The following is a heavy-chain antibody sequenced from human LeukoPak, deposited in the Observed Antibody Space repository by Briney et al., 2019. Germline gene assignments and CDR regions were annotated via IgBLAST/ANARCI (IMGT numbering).Heavy chain of an antibody. Sequence: ASVKVSCKASGYTFTGYYMHWVRQAPGQGLEWMGWINPNSGGTNYAHKFQGWVTMTRDTSISTAYMELSRLRSDDTAVYYCARSEETYYYGSGSYYNDSYFDYWGQGTLVTVSS. CDR3: ARSEETYYYGSGSYYNDSYFDY. V-gene: IGHV1-2*04. CDR1: GYTFTGYY. D-gene: IGHD3-10*01. J-gene: IGHJ4*02. CDR2: INPNSGGT.